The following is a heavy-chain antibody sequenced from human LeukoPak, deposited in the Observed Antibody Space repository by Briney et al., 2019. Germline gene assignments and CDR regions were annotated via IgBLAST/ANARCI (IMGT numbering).Heavy chain of an antibody. J-gene: IGHJ3*02. CDR3: AGDKVGGYGPLDAFDI. V-gene: IGHV4-30-4*08. D-gene: IGHD5-12*01. CDR1: GGSISSGDYY. CDR2: IYYSGST. Sequence: PSQTLSLTCTVSGGSISSGDYYWSWIRQPPGKGLEWIGYIYYSGSTYYNPSLKSRVTISVDTSKNQFSLKLSSVTAADTAVYYCAGDKVGGYGPLDAFDIWGQGTMVTVSS.